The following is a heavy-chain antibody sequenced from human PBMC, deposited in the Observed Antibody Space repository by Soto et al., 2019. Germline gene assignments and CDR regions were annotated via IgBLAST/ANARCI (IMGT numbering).Heavy chain of an antibody. CDR3: AQCLLGVNYYYGMDV. D-gene: IGHD3-16*01. J-gene: IGHJ6*02. CDR2: IIPIFGTA. CDR1: GGTFSSYA. Sequence: QVQLVQSGAEVKKPGSSVKVSCKASGGTFSSYAINWVRQAPGQGLEWMGGIIPIFGTADYAQKFQGRVTITADQSTSTVYMELSSLRSEDTAVYYCAQCLLGVNYYYGMDVWGQGTTVTVSS. V-gene: IGHV1-69*12.